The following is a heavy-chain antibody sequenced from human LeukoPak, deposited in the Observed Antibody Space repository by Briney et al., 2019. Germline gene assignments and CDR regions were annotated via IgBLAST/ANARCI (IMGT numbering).Heavy chain of an antibody. CDR1: GFTFSSYS. D-gene: IGHD6-6*01. J-gene: IGHJ6*03. V-gene: IGHV3-21*01. CDR3: ARVGSGSSSYGYYYMDV. Sequence: GGSLRLSCAASGFTFSSYSMNWVRQAPGKGLEWVSSISSSSGYIYYADSVEGRFTISRDNAKNSLYLQMNSLRAEDTAVYYCARVGSGSSSYGYYYMDVWGKGTTVTVSS. CDR2: ISSSSGYI.